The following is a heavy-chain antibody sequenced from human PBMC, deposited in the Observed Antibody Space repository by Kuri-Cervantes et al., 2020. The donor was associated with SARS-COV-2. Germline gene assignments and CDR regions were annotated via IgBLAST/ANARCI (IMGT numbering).Heavy chain of an antibody. V-gene: IGHV3-30-3*01. D-gene: IGHD3-16*01. Sequence: GGSLRLSCAASGFTFSSYAMHWVRQAPGKGLEWVAVISYDGSNKYYADSVKGRFTASRDNSKNTLYLQMNSLRAEDTAVYYCARDPGGTSWGQGTLVTVSS. CDR2: ISYDGSNK. J-gene: IGHJ4*02. CDR3: ARDPGGTS. CDR1: GFTFSSYA.